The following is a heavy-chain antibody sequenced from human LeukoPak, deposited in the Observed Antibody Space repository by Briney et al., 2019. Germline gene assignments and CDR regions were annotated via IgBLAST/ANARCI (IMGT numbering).Heavy chain of an antibody. CDR1: GYTFTGYY. J-gene: IGHJ6*03. CDR2: ISANNGNT. CDR3: ARDLSVRYGYYYYMDV. Sequence: VASVKVSCKASGYTFTGYYMHWVRQAPGQGLEWMGWISANNGNTNYAQKPQGRVTMTTDTSTSTAYMELRSLRSDDTAVYYCARDLSVRYGYYYYMDVWGKGTTVTVSS. V-gene: IGHV1-18*04. D-gene: IGHD3-9*01.